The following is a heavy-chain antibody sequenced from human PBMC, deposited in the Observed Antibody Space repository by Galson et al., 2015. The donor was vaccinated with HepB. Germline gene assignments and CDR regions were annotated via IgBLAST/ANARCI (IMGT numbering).Heavy chain of an antibody. V-gene: IGHV3-30*04. CDR3: ARVAEGSGSFDY. CDR2: ISYDGSNK. J-gene: IGHJ4*02. CDR1: GFTFSSYA. Sequence: SLRLSCAASGFTFSSYAMHWVRQAPGKGLEWVAVISYDGSNKYYADSVKGRFTISRDNSKNTLYLQMNSLRAEDTAVYYCARVAEGSGSFDYWGQGTLVTVSS. D-gene: IGHD3-10*01.